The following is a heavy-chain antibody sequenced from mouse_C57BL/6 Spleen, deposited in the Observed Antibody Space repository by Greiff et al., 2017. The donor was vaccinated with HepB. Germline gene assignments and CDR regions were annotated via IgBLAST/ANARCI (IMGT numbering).Heavy chain of an antibody. D-gene: IGHD3-2*02. CDR1: GFTFSSYA. Sequence: EVKLVESGGGLVKPGGSLKLSCAASGFTFSSYAMSWVRQTPEKRLEWVATISDGGSYTYYPDNVKGRFTISRDNAKNNLYLQMSHLKSEDTAMYDCARERSGYGDYAMDYWGQGTSVTVSS. J-gene: IGHJ4*01. CDR2: ISDGGSYT. CDR3: ARERSGYGDYAMDY. V-gene: IGHV5-4*01.